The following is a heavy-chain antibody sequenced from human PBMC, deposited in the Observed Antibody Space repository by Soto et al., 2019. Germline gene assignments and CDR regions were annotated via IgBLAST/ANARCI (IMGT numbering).Heavy chain of an antibody. D-gene: IGHD3-10*02. CDR3: ARDQSGIGYYVDWFDP. V-gene: IGHV1-3*04. Sequence: ASVKVSCKESGYIFNSHAMHWARQAPGQRHEKKRWINTGNGNTYYSQNFKDRVTFTRDTIATTVFMELTSLTSEFTSVYYCARDQSGIGYYVDWFDPWGQGTLVTVS. CDR2: INTGNGNT. CDR1: GYIFNSHA. J-gene: IGHJ5*02.